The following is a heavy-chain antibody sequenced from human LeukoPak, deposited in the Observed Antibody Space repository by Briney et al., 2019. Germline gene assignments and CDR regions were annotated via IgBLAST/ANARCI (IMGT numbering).Heavy chain of an antibody. CDR2: IIPIFDTA. V-gene: IGHV1-69*13. CDR3: ARISLGAIWGYYYGMDV. CDR1: GGTFSSYS. Sequence: SVTVSCKASGGTFSSYSISWVRQAPGQGLEWMGGIIPIFDTADYAQKFQGRVTITADESTSTAYMELSSLRSEDTAVFYCARISLGAIWGYYYGMDVWGQGTTVTVSS. D-gene: IGHD1-26*01. J-gene: IGHJ6*02.